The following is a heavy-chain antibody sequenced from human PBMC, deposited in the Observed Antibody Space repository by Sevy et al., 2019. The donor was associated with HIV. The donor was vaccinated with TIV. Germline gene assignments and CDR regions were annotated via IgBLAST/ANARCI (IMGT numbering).Heavy chain of an antibody. CDR2: ISFDGTDK. CDR3: VRETTMLPRGAFDF. D-gene: IGHD3-10*01. J-gene: IGHJ3*01. V-gene: IGHV3-30-3*01. CDR1: GFTFSSYP. Sequence: GGSLRLSCAASGFTFSSYPMHWVRRAPGKGLEWVSFISFDGTDKYYADSVKGRFTITRDNSKNTLFLQMNSLRAEDTAFYYCVRETTMLPRGAFDFWGQGTMVTVSS.